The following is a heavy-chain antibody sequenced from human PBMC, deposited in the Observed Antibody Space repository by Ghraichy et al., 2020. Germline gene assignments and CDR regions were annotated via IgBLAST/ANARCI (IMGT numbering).Heavy chain of an antibody. D-gene: IGHD1-1*01. Sequence: TLSLTCAVYGGSFSGYYWSWIRQPPGKGLEWIGEINHSGSPNYNPSLKSRVIISVDTSKNQISLNLSSVAAADTAVYFCARQTFIGTVNFWGQGTLVTVSS. J-gene: IGHJ4*02. CDR3: ARQTFIGTVNF. V-gene: IGHV4-34*01. CDR1: GGSFSGYY. CDR2: INHSGSP.